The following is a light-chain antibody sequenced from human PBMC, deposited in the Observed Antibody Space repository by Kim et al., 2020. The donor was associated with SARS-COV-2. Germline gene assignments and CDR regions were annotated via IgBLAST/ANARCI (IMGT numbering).Light chain of an antibody. Sequence: EIVLTQSPGTLSLSPGERVTLSCRASQSVSSSYLAWYQQKPGQAPRLLIYGASSRATGIPDRFSGSGSGTDFTLTISRLEPEDFAVYYCQQSLTFGGGTKVDIK. CDR1: QSVSSSY. J-gene: IGKJ4*01. CDR3: QQSLT. V-gene: IGKV3-20*01. CDR2: GAS.